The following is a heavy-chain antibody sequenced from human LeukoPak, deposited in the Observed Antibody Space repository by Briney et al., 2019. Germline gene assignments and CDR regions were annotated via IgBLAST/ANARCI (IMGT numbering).Heavy chain of an antibody. Sequence: PPRTLSLTCTVSVGSPSSVGYYPGCFRQPPGGRLECGAAIFHSVNTYYDSSLKSRHTIPVDKCQNPISLEMRSVTAADTAVSYCATLALLKEMTVVATASPGGYWGQGTLVTVSS. V-gene: IGHV4-39*01. CDR3: ATLALLKEMTVVATASPGGY. CDR1: VGSPSSVGYY. J-gene: IGHJ4*02. CDR2: IFHSVNT. D-gene: IGHD2-21*02.